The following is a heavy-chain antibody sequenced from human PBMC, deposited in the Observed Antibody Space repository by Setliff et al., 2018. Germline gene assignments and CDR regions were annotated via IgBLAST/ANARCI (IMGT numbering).Heavy chain of an antibody. J-gene: IGHJ5*02. CDR3: AREVAGTYHYFDP. D-gene: IGHD6-19*01. CDR1: GGSIDSGDYY. V-gene: IGHV4-30-4*08. CDR2: IYFSGST. Sequence: SLTCTVSGGSIDSGDYYWNWIRQPPGKGLEWIGYIYFSGSTYYNPSLKSRVTLSLDTSKNQFSLKLNSVTAADTALYFCAREVAGTYHYFDPWGQGTQVTVSS.